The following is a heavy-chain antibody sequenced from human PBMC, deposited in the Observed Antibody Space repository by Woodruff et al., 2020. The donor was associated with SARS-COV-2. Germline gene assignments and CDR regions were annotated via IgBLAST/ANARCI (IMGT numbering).Heavy chain of an antibody. D-gene: IGHD3-9*01. CDR1: GYFISSGYY. J-gene: IGHJ4*02. Sequence: CTVSGYFISSGYYWGWIRQPPGKGLEWIASIYQSGNTISVDKSRNHFSLKLSSVTAADTAVYYCARVDALTGYPFDYWGQG. CDR2: IY. CDR3: ARVDALTGYPFDY. V-gene: IGHV4-38-2*02.